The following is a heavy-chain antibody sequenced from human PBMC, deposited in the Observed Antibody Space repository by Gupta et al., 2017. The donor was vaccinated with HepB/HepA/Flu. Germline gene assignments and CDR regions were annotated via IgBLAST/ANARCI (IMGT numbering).Heavy chain of an antibody. CDR2: IRQDGSEK. V-gene: IGHV3-7*01. D-gene: IGHD4-17*01. J-gene: IGHJ6*02. CDR3: ARELRIYYYYYYGMDV. Sequence: EVQLVESGGGLVQPGGSLRLSCAASGFTFSSYWMSWVRQAPGKGLEWVANIRQDGSEKYYVDSVKGRFTISRDNAKNSLYLQMNSLRAEDTAVYYCARELRIYYYYYYGMDVWGQGTTVTVSS. CDR1: GFTFSSYW.